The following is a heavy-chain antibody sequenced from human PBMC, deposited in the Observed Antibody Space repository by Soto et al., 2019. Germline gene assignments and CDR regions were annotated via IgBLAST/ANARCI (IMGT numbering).Heavy chain of an antibody. D-gene: IGHD3-9*01. CDR2: ISAYNGNT. J-gene: IGHJ6*02. V-gene: IGHV1-18*01. CDR1: GYTFTSYG. CDR3: ARSSYDILTGDVYWGMDV. Sequence: QVQLVQSGAEVKKPGASVKVSCKASGYTFTSYGISWVRQAPGQGLEWMGWISAYNGNTNYAQKLQGRVTMTTDTPTSTADMELRSLRSDDTAGYYCARSSYDILTGDVYWGMDVWGQGTTVTVSS.